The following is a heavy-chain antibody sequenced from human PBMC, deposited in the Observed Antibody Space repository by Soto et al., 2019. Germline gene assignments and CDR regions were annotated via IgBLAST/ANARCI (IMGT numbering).Heavy chain of an antibody. CDR3: AKAQYCSSTSCYVSSYYYMDV. CDR1: GFTFSNYA. Sequence: GSLRLSCAASGFTFSNYAMSWVRQPPGKGLEWVSDISNSGATKYYADSVKGRFTISRDNSKNTLYLQMNSLRAEDTAVYYCAKAQYCSSTSCYVSSYYYMDVWGKGTTVTVSS. D-gene: IGHD2-2*01. J-gene: IGHJ6*03. V-gene: IGHV3-23*01. CDR2: ISNSGATK.